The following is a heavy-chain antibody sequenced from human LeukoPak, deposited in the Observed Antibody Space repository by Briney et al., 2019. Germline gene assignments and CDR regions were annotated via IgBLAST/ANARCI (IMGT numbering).Heavy chain of an antibody. CDR3: ARLSAGYFYDILTGFDY. CDR2: IIPIFGTA. CDR1: GGTFSSYA. V-gene: IGHV1-69*13. D-gene: IGHD3-9*01. J-gene: IGHJ4*02. Sequence: SVKVSCKASGGTFSSYAISWVRQAPGQGLEWMGGIIPIFGTANYAQKFQGRVTITADESTSTAYMELSSLRSEDTAVYYCARLSAGYFYDILTGFDYWGQGTLVTVSS.